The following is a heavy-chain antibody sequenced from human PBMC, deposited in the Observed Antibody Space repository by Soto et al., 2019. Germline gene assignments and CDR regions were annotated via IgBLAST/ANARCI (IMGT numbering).Heavy chain of an antibody. V-gene: IGHV3-48*01. CDR2: ISSSSSTI. CDR1: GFTFSSYS. J-gene: IGHJ2*01. D-gene: IGHD5-12*01. CDR3: ASLEGYISYWYFDL. Sequence: GGSLRLSCAASGFTFSSYSMNWVRQAPGKGLEWVSYISSSSSTIYYADSVKGRFTISRDNAKNSLYLQMNSLRAEDTAVYYCASLEGYISYWYFDLWGRGTLVTVSS.